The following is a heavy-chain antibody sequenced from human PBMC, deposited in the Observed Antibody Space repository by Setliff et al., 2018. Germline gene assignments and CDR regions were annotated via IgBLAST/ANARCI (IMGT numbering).Heavy chain of an antibody. J-gene: IGHJ3*01. Sequence: PSETLSLTCTVSGGPISSHYWSWIRQPPGKGLEWIGSIYYSGSTNYNPSLKSRVTISVDTSKNQFSLKLSSVTAADTAVYSCARCAIGERNAFDVWGQGTMVTVSS. D-gene: IGHD1-1*01. CDR3: ARCAIGERNAFDV. CDR1: GGPISSHY. CDR2: IYYSGST. V-gene: IGHV4-59*11.